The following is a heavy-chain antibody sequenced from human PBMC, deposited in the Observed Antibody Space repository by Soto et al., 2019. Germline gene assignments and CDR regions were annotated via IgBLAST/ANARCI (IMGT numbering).Heavy chain of an antibody. Sequence: SETLSLTCTVSGGSISSYYWSWIRQPPGKGLEWIGYIYYSGSTNYNPSLKSRVTISVDTSKNQFSLKLSSVTAADTAVYYCARGFLVGSYSYGYWFDPWGQGTLVTVSS. CDR3: ARGFLVGSYSYGYWFDP. V-gene: IGHV4-59*01. CDR1: GGSISSYY. CDR2: IYYSGST. J-gene: IGHJ5*02. D-gene: IGHD5-18*01.